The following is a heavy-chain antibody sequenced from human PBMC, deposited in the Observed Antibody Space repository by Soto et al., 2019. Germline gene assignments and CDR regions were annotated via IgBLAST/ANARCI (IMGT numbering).Heavy chain of an antibody. D-gene: IGHD4-17*01. J-gene: IGHJ4*02. CDR2: IYYSGST. Sequence: SETLSLTCTVSGGPISSGAYYWSWVRQPPGKGLEWIGYIYYSGSTYYNPSLKSRVTISVDTSKNQFSLKLSSVTATDTAVYYCARDNYGDTYYFDYWGQGTLVTVSS. V-gene: IGHV4-30-4*01. CDR1: GGPISSGAYY. CDR3: ARDNYGDTYYFDY.